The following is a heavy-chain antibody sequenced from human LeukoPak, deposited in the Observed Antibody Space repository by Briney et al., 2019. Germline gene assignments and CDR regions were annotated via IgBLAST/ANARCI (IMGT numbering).Heavy chain of an antibody. CDR1: GYTFSTYD. V-gene: IGHV1-18*01. CDR3: ARGIGYSYAIVALGY. Sequence: ASVKVSCKASGYTFSTYDISWVRQAPGQGLEWMGWISAYNGNTKYARKLQGRVTMTTDTSTSTAYMELRSLRSDDTAVYYCARGIGYSYAIVALGYWGQGTLVTVSS. J-gene: IGHJ4*02. D-gene: IGHD5-18*01. CDR2: ISAYNGNT.